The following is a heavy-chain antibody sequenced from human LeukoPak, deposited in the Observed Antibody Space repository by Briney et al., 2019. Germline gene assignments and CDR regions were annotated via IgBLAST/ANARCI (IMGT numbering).Heavy chain of an antibody. CDR2: INHSGST. D-gene: IGHD7-27*01. V-gene: IGHV4-34*01. CDR1: GGSFSGYY. CDR3: ARQELGIRYFDL. J-gene: IGHJ2*01. Sequence: SETLSLTCAVYGGSFSGYYWSWIRQPPGKGLEWIGEINHSGSTNYNPSLKSRVTISVDTSKNQFSLKLSSVTAADTAVYYCARQELGIRYFDLWGRGTLVTVSS.